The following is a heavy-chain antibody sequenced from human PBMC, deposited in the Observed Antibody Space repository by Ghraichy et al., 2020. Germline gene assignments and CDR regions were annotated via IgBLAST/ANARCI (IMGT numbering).Heavy chain of an antibody. V-gene: IGHV4-39*07. CDR1: GDSINRDNYY. J-gene: IGHJ3*01. Sequence: SETLSLTCSVAGDSINRDNYYWGWIRQPPGKGPECIGEINHRGSTNHNPSLKSRVTTSVDTSKNQFSLGLTSVTAADTAVYFCARGLTRMDKFASGWFAFMKVAAFDVWGPGIRVTVSS. CDR2: INHRGST. D-gene: IGHD6-19*01. CDR3: ARGLTRMDKFASGWFAFMKVAAFDV.